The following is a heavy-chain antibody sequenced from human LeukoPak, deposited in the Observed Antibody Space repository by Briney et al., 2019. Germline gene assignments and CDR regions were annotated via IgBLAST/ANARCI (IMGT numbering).Heavy chain of an antibody. Sequence: QPGGSLRLSCAGSGFTFSYYGMHWVRQAPGKGLEWVAFIRYEKNEKYYADSVKGRFTISRDNSKNTLYLEMNSLRVDDTAVYYCAELGITMIGGVWGKGTTVTISS. CDR1: GFTFSYYG. J-gene: IGHJ6*04. CDR2: IRYEKNEK. D-gene: IGHD3-10*02. V-gene: IGHV3-30*02. CDR3: AELGITMIGGV.